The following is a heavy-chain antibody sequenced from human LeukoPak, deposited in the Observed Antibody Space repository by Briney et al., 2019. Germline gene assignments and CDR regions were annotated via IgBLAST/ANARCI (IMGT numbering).Heavy chain of an antibody. D-gene: IGHD6-19*01. Sequence: SETLSLTCTVSGGSISGYSWSWIRQPPGKGLEWIGNIYYSGSTNYSPSLKSRGTISVDTSKNQFSLKLSSVTAADTAVYYCASHSSGWSRVFDYWGQGTLVTVSS. CDR1: GGSISGYS. CDR2: IYYSGST. J-gene: IGHJ4*02. V-gene: IGHV4-59*08. CDR3: ASHSSGWSRVFDY.